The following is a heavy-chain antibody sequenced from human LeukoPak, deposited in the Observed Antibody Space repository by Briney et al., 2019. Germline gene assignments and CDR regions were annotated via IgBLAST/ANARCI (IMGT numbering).Heavy chain of an antibody. Sequence: GGSLRLSCAASGFTFNNHIMNWARQAPGKGLEGVSYINSGSSTIYYADSVKGRFTISRDNAKNSLYLQMNSLRAEDTAVYYCARTNGYSGYVSYDYWGQGTLVTVSS. CDR2: INSGSSTI. V-gene: IGHV3-48*01. D-gene: IGHD5-12*01. J-gene: IGHJ4*02. CDR1: GFTFNNHI. CDR3: ARTNGYSGYVSYDY.